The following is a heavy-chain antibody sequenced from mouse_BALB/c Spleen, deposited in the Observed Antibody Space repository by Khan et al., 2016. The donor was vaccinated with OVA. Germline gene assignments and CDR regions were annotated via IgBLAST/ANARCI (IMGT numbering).Heavy chain of an antibody. Sequence: QVQLQQSGAELAKPGASVKMSCKASGYTFTNYWMHWVKQRPGQGLEWIGYIDPNSANIEFNQKFKDKATLTADKSSSTAYMQLSSLTSEDSAVYFCTSPGSTDTWFGYWGQGTLVTVSA. V-gene: IGHV1-7*01. D-gene: IGHD1-1*01. CDR2: IDPNSANI. CDR3: TSPGSTDTWFGY. CDR1: GYTFTNYW. J-gene: IGHJ3*01.